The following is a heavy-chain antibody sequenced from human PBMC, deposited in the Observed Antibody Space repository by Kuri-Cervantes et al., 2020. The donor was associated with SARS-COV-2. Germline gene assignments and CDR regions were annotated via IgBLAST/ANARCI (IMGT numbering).Heavy chain of an antibody. J-gene: IGHJ4*02. D-gene: IGHD3-3*01. CDR3: ARDPPDFWSGSYGSSRQDLDY. CDR1: GGTFTTYG. Sequence: ASVKVSCKASGGTFTTYGFTWVRQAPGRGLEWMGWIRGYNKDMKYAQKFQGRVTMTTDTFMTTAYMELRSLRSDDTAVYFCARDPPDFWSGSYGSSRQDLDYWGQGTLVTVSS. V-gene: IGHV1-18*01. CDR2: IRGYNKDM.